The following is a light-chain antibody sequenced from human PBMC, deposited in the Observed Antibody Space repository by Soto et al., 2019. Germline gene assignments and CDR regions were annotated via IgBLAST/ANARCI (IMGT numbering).Light chain of an antibody. Sequence: ESVLTQFPATLSLSPGERGTLSCRTNQSVSTYLAWYQQKPGQAPRLLIYDASNRATGIPARFSGSGSGTDFTLTISSLEPEDFAIYFCQQNNKWPPTFGGGTKVEI. CDR2: DAS. CDR1: QSVSTY. V-gene: IGKV3-11*01. CDR3: QQNNKWPPT. J-gene: IGKJ4*01.